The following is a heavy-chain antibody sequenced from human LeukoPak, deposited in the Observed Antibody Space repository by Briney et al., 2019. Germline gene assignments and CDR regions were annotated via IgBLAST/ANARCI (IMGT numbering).Heavy chain of an antibody. CDR3: ARADDYHRFDY. CDR2: IWYDGSNK. V-gene: IGHV3-33*01. J-gene: IGHJ4*02. D-gene: IGHD5-12*01. Sequence: GRSLRLSCAASGFTFSSYGMHWVRQAPGKGLEWVAVIWYDGSNKYYADSVKGRLTISRDNSKNTLYLQMNSLRAEDTAVYYCARADDYHRFDYWGQGTLVTVSS. CDR1: GFTFSSYG.